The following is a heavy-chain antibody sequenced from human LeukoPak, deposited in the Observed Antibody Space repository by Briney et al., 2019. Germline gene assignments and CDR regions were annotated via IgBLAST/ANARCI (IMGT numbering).Heavy chain of an antibody. J-gene: IGHJ4*02. D-gene: IGHD6-19*01. Sequence: GGSLRLSCAASGFTFSSYAMSWVRQAPGKGLEWVSVISDSGGSIYYADSVKGRFTISRDNSKNTLFLQMDSLRAEDTAIYFCAKEASGSGWYVDYRGQGTLVTVSS. CDR3: AKEASGSGWYVDY. V-gene: IGHV3-23*01. CDR1: GFTFSSYA. CDR2: ISDSGGSI.